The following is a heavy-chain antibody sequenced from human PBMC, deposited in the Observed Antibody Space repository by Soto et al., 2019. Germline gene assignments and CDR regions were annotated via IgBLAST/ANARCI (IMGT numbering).Heavy chain of an antibody. CDR1: GFSFSLYW. CDR3: ARDFGEVGATAVYDI. D-gene: IGHD1-26*01. V-gene: IGHV3-74*01. J-gene: IGHJ3*02. CDR2: INGDGSDT. Sequence: HPGGSLRLSCAASGFSFSLYWMHWVRQAPGKGLVWVSRINGDGSDTSYGDSVKGRFTTSRDNAKNTLYLHMNSLGAEDTAVYYCARDFGEVGATAVYDIWGQGTMVTVS.